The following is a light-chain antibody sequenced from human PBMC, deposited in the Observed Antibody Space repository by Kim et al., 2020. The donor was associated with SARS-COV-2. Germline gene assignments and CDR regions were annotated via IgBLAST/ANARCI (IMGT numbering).Light chain of an antibody. Sequence: SYELTQPPSVSVSPGQTASITCSGDKLGDKFACWYQQKPGQSPVLVIYQNNKRPSGIPERFSGSNSGNTATLTISGTQAMDEADYYCQAWDSSTYVFGTGTMVTVL. V-gene: IGLV3-1*01. CDR3: QAWDSSTYV. J-gene: IGLJ1*01. CDR2: QNN. CDR1: KLGDKF.